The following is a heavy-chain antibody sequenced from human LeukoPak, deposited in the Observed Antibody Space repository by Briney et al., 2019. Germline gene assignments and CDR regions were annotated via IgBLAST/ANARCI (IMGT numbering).Heavy chain of an antibody. D-gene: IGHD3-3*01. CDR2: FPYGGNT. CDR3: ARGDLTGSRSGWGHWFDP. J-gene: IGHJ5*02. CDR1: GGSISSGNYY. Sequence: SETLSLTCTVSGGSISSGNYYWGWIRQPPGKGMEGIGSFPYGGNTYYHPSLTSRVTISLDTSNNQFSLRLISVTPADTAVYHCARGDLTGSRSGWGHWFDPWGQGTLVTVSS. V-gene: IGHV4-39*07.